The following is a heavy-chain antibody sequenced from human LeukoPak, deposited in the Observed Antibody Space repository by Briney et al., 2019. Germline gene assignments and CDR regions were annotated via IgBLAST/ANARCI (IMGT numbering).Heavy chain of an antibody. D-gene: IGHD3-10*01. Sequence: PSETLSLTCTVSGGSISSCYWSWMRQPPGKGLEWIGYIYNSGSTNYNPSLKSRVTISEDTSKNQFSLKLSSVTAADTAVYYCARRNLLGTFDYWGQGTLVTVSS. CDR1: GGSISSCY. CDR3: ARRNLLGTFDY. V-gene: IGHV4-59*08. CDR2: IYNSGST. J-gene: IGHJ4*02.